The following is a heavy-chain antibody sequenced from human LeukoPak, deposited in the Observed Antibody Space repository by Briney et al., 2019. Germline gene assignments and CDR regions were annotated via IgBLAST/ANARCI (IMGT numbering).Heavy chain of an antibody. Sequence: SETLSLTCTVSGGSISSYYWSWIRQPPGKGLEWIGYIYHRGNTNYNPSLKSRVTISVDMSKNQFSLELSSVTAAETAVYYCARLLSPTAYTTLYYFDYWGQGTLGTVSS. CDR2: IYHRGNT. V-gene: IGHV4-59*12. CDR1: GGSISSYY. D-gene: IGHD3-16*01. J-gene: IGHJ4*02. CDR3: ARLLSPTAYTTLYYFDY.